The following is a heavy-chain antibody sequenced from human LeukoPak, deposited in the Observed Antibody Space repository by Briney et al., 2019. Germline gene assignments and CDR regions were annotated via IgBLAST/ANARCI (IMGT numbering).Heavy chain of an antibody. CDR3: ARGRYYYDSSGYYLVVYFDY. Sequence: SETLSLTCTVSVGSISSYYWSWIRQPPWKGLEWIGYIYYSGSTNYNPSLKSRVTISVDTSKNQFSLKLSSVTAADTAVYYCARGRYYYDSSGYYLVVYFDYWGQGTLVTVSS. J-gene: IGHJ4*02. CDR2: IYYSGST. D-gene: IGHD3-22*01. V-gene: IGHV4-59*01. CDR1: VGSISSYY.